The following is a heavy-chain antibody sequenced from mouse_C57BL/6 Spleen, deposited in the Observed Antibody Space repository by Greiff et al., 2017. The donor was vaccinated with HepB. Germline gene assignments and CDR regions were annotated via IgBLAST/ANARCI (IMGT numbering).Heavy chain of an antibody. J-gene: IGHJ4*01. CDR3: ARYPYSNYYAMDY. CDR1: GYTFTSYW. D-gene: IGHD2-5*01. Sequence: QVQLKQSGAELVRPGTSVKLSCKASGYTFTSYWMHWVKQRPGQGLEWIGVIDPSDSYTNYNQKFKGKATLTVDTSSSTAYMQLSSLTSEDSAVYYCARYPYSNYYAMDYWGQGTSVTVSS. V-gene: IGHV1-59*01. CDR2: IDPSDSYT.